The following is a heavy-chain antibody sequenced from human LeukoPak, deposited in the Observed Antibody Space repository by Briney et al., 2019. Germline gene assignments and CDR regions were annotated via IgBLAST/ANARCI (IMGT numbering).Heavy chain of an antibody. D-gene: IGHD1-14*01. Sequence: GGSLRLSCAASGFTFSSYGVHWVRQAPGEGREWVAVIWYDGSNKYYAASVTGPFTISRDHSKITLSLQMNSMRAEETAVYSCARAGTLELWGDTGDAFDIWGQGTMVTVPS. CDR2: IWYDGSNK. CDR1: GFTFSSYG. CDR3: ARAGTLELWGDTGDAFDI. J-gene: IGHJ3*02. V-gene: IGHV3-33*01.